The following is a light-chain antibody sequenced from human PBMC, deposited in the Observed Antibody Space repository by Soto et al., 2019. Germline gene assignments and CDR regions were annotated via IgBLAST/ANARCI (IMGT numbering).Light chain of an antibody. CDR1: QSVSSN. Sequence: EIVMTQSPATLSVSPGERATLCCRASQSVSSNLAWYQQKPGQAPRLLIYGASTRATGIPARFSGSGSGTDFTLTISRLEPEDSAMYYCQQYDTLPRTFGQGTKVDI. J-gene: IGKJ1*01. CDR2: GAS. CDR3: QQYDTLPRT. V-gene: IGKV3-15*01.